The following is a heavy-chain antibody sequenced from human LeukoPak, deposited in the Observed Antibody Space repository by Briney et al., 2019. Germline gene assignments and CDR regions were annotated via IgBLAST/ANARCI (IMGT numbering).Heavy chain of an antibody. CDR2: ISTGSSYT. Sequence: GGSLRLSCAASGFSFSDYYMSWIRQAPGKGLEWVSSISTGSSYTNYADSVKGRFTISRDNAKNSLHLEMKSLRAEDTAVYYCARDRSMDVWGQGTSVTVSS. J-gene: IGHJ6*02. V-gene: IGHV3-11*06. CDR3: ARDRSMDV. D-gene: IGHD6-13*01. CDR1: GFSFSDYY.